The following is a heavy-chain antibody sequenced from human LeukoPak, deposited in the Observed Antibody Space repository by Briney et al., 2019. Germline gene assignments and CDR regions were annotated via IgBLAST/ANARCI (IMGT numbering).Heavy chain of an antibody. CDR2: ISSSSSYI. D-gene: IGHD5-12*01. CDR1: GFTFSSYS. Sequence: GGSLRLSCAASGFTFSSYSMGWVRQAPGKGLEWVSSISSSSSYIYYADSVKGRFTISRDNAKNSLYLQMNSLRAEDTAVYYCARAHSGYDLVWFDPWGQGTLVTVSS. J-gene: IGHJ5*02. CDR3: ARAHSGYDLVWFDP. V-gene: IGHV3-21*01.